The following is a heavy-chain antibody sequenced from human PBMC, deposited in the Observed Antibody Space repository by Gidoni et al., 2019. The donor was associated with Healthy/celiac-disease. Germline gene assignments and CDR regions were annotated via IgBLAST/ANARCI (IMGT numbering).Heavy chain of an antibody. CDR2: ISSSGSTI. D-gene: IGHD2-2*02. V-gene: IGHV3-11*01. CDR1: GFTFGDYD. CDR3: ARGVKDFPATAIHVLDY. Sequence: QVQLVESGGGLVKPGGSLRLSCAASGFTFGDYDMSWIRQAPGKGMEWVSYISSSGSTIDYADSVKGRCTISRDNAKNSLYLQMNSLRAEDTAVYYCARGVKDFPATAIHVLDYWGQGTLVTVSS. J-gene: IGHJ4*02.